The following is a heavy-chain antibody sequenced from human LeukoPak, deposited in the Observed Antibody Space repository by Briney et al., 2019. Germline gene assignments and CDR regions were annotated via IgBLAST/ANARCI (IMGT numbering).Heavy chain of an antibody. Sequence: SSETLSLTCAVYGGSFSGYYWSWIRQPPGKGLEWIGEINHSGNSNYNPSLKSRVTISVDTSKNQFSLKLTSVTAADTAVYYCARGSFWSGYQNWFDPWGQGTLVTVSS. CDR2: INHSGNS. D-gene: IGHD3-3*01. CDR3: ARGSFWSGYQNWFDP. V-gene: IGHV4-34*01. CDR1: GGSFSGYY. J-gene: IGHJ5*02.